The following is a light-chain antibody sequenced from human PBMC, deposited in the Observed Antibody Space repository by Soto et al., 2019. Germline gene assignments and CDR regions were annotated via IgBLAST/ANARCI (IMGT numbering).Light chain of an antibody. V-gene: IGKV1-5*01. Sequence: DIQMTQSPSTPSSSVGDRVTITCRASQSISSWVAWYQQKPGKAPKLLIYDASSLESGVPSRFSGIGSGTEFTLTISSLKKDDVSTYDCQQYNSYSWTFGQGTKVDIK. CDR1: QSISSW. CDR3: QQYNSYSWT. J-gene: IGKJ1*01. CDR2: DAS.